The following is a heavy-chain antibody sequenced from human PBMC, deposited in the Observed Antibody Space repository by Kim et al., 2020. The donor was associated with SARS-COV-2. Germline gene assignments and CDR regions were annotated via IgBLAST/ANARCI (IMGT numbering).Heavy chain of an antibody. CDR1: GYTFTSYG. J-gene: IGHJ5*02. V-gene: IGHV1-18*01. CDR3: ARDRSWLVQSYWFDP. Sequence: ASVKVSCKASGYTFTSYGISWVRQAPGQGLEWMGWISAYNGNTNYAQKLQGRVTMTTDTSTSTAYMELRSLRSDDTAVYYCARDRSWLVQSYWFDPWGQGTLVTVSS. CDR2: ISAYNGNT. D-gene: IGHD6-19*01.